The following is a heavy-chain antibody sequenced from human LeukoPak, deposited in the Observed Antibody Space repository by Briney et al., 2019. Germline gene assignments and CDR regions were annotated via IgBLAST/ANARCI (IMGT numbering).Heavy chain of an antibody. Sequence: GGSLRLSCAASGFRFTSYGMNWVRQAPGKGLEWVSSISAGNSFISYADSLRGRFTISRDNAKNLLYLQMNSLRAEDTAVYFCARENYGSDSPLNWFDPWGQGTLVTVSS. D-gene: IGHD5-12*01. CDR3: ARENYGSDSPLNWFDP. CDR2: ISAGNSFI. V-gene: IGHV3-21*01. J-gene: IGHJ5*02. CDR1: GFRFTSYG.